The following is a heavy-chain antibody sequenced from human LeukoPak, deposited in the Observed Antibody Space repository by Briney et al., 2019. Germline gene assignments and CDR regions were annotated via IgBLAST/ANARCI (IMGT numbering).Heavy chain of an antibody. CDR3: ARNKINTVTAGWYFDL. V-gene: IGHV3-21*01. CDR1: GFTFSSYG. J-gene: IGHJ2*01. D-gene: IGHD4-17*01. Sequence: GGSLRLSCAASGFTFSSYGMNWVGQAAGKGLEWVSFVCFGGSLFYYAASVKGRFTISRDDAKNSLYLQMNSLTAEDTAEYYCARNKINTVTAGWYFDLWGRGTLVSVSS. CDR2: VCFGGSLF.